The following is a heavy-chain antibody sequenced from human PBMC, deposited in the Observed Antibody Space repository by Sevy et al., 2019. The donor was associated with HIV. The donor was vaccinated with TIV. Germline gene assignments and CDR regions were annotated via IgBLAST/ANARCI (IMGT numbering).Heavy chain of an antibody. CDR2: IIPIFGTA. J-gene: IGHJ5*02. D-gene: IGHD4-4*01. V-gene: IGHV1-69*13. CDR3: ARDLNDYSNPGGFDP. Sequence: ASVKVSCKASGGTFSSYAISWVRQAPGQGLEWMGGIIPIFGTANYAQKFQGRVTITADESTSTAYMELSSLRSEDTAVYYCARDLNDYSNPGGFDPWGQGTLVTVSS. CDR1: GGTFSSYA.